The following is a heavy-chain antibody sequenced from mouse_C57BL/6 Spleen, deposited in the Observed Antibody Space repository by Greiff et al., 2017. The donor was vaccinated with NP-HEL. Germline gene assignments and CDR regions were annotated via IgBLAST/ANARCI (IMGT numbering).Heavy chain of an antibody. CDR3: VRTGTGAMDY. CDR2: IRSKSNNYAT. CDR1: GFSFNTYA. Sequence: EVKLQESGGGLVQPKGSLKLSCAASGFSFNTYAMNWVRQAPGKGLEWVARIRSKSNNYATYYADSVKDRFTISRDDSESMLYLQMNNLKTEDTAMYYCVRTGTGAMDYWGQGTSVTVSS. V-gene: IGHV10-1*01. D-gene: IGHD4-1*01. J-gene: IGHJ4*01.